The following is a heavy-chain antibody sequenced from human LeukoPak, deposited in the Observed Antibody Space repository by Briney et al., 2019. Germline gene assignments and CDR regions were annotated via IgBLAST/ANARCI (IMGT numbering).Heavy chain of an antibody. J-gene: IGHJ4*02. V-gene: IGHV4-61*01. Sequence: SVTLSLTCTVSGGSVSSGNYYWSWIRQPPGKGLEWIGFMSNSGHTDSNASLKSRVTISVDTSKNQFSLKLNSVTAADTAVYYCARVSAAVTGPDYWGQGTLVTVSS. CDR1: GGSVSSGNYY. CDR2: MSNSGHT. CDR3: ARVSAAVTGPDY. D-gene: IGHD6-13*01.